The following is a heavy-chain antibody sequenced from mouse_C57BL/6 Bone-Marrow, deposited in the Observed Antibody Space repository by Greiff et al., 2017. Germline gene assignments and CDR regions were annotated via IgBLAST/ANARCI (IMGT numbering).Heavy chain of an antibody. V-gene: IGHV1-26*01. J-gene: IGHJ3*01. Sequence: FQLQQSGPELVKPGASVKISCKASGYTFTDYYMNWVKQSHGKSLEWIGDINPNNGGTSYNQKFKGKATLTVDKSSSTAYMELRSLTSEDSAVYYCARFAYWGQGTLVTVSA. CDR3: ARFAY. CDR2: INPNNGGT. CDR1: GYTFTDYY.